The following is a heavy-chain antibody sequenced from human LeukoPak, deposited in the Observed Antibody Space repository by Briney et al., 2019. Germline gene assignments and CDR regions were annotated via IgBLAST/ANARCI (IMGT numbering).Heavy chain of an antibody. D-gene: IGHD2-2*01. CDR3: ARGLLGYCSSTSCSPAEYFQH. J-gene: IGHJ1*01. Sequence: PGGSLRLSCAASGFTFSSYSMNWVRQAPGKGLEWVSYISSSSSTIYYADSVKGRFTISRDNAKNSLYLQMNSLRAEDTAVYYCARGLLGYCSSTSCSPAEYFQHWGQGTLVTVSS. CDR2: ISSSSSTI. V-gene: IGHV3-48*01. CDR1: GFTFSSYS.